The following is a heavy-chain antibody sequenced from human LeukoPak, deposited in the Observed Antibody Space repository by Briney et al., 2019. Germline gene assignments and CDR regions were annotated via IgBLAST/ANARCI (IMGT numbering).Heavy chain of an antibody. CDR1: GYTFTGYY. J-gene: IGHJ4*02. CDR3: ARDHVDIVATGPEYYFDY. CDR2: INPNSGGT. Sequence: ASVKVSCTASGYTFTGYYMHWVRQAPGQGLEWMGWINPNSGGTNYAQKFQGRVTMTRDTSISTAYMELSRLRSDDTAVYYCARDHVDIVATGPEYYFDYWGQGTLVTVSS. D-gene: IGHD5-12*01. V-gene: IGHV1-2*02.